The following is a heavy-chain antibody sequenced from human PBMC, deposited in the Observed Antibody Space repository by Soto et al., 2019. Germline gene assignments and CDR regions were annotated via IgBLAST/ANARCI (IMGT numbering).Heavy chain of an antibody. J-gene: IGHJ4*02. CDR1: GFTFSNAW. V-gene: IGHV3-15*01. D-gene: IGHD3-9*01. Sequence: GGSLRLSCAASGFTFSNAWMSWVRQAPGKGLEWVGRIKSKTDGGTTDYAAPVKGRFTISRDDSKNTLYLQMNSLKTEDTAVYYCTTEGGAYYDILTGYYFDSWGQGTPVTVSS. CDR3: TTEGGAYYDILTGYYFDS. CDR2: IKSKTDGGTT.